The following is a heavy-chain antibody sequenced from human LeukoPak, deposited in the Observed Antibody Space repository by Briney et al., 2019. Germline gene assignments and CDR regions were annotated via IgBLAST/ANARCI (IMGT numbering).Heavy chain of an antibody. Sequence: GGSLRLSCAASGFTFSSYGMHWVRQAPGKGLEWVAFIRYDGSNKYYADSVKGRFTISRDNSKNTLYLQMNSLRAEDTAVYYCAKDMGAAIQYYYYYMDVWGKGTTVTISS. CDR2: IRYDGSNK. V-gene: IGHV3-30*02. CDR3: AKDMGAAIQYYYYYMDV. D-gene: IGHD2-2*01. CDR1: GFTFSSYG. J-gene: IGHJ6*03.